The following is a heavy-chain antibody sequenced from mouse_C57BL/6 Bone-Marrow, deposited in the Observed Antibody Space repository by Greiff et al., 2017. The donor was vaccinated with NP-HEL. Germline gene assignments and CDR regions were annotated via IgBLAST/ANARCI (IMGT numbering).Heavy chain of an antibody. Sequence: EVQGVESGGGLVQPGGSMKLSCAASGFTFSDAWMDWVRQSPEKGLEWVAEIRNKANNHATYYAESVKGRFTISRDDSKSSVYLQRNSLRAEDTGIYYCTGSNYVDYFDYWGQGTTLTVSS. J-gene: IGHJ2*01. CDR3: TGSNYVDYFDY. V-gene: IGHV6-6*01. CDR2: IRNKANNHAT. D-gene: IGHD2-5*01. CDR1: GFTFSDAW.